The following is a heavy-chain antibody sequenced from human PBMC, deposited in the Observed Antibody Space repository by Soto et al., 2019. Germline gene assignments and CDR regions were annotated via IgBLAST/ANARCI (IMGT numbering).Heavy chain of an antibody. V-gene: IGHV3-11*01. CDR2: ISSTGSAI. D-gene: IGHD3-3*01. CDR3: ARGSRQRFLEWLLFDY. CDR1: GFTFSDYY. J-gene: IGHJ4*02. Sequence: QVQLVESGGGLVKPGGSLRLSCAASGFTFSDYYMSWIRQAPGKGLEWISYISSTGSAIYYADSVKGRFTSSRDNAKNALYRQMNSLRAEDTAVYFCARGSRQRFLEWLLFDYWGQGNLVTVSS.